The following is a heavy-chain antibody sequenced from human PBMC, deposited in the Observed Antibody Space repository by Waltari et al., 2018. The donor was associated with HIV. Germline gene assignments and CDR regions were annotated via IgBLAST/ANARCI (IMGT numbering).Heavy chain of an antibody. J-gene: IGHJ5*02. CDR2: MNPNSGNT. CDR3: ARGRYCSSTSCPYWFDP. Sequence: QVQLVQSGIEVKKPGASVKVPCKASGYTFTNYDINWVRQATGQGLEWMGWMNPNSGNTGYTQNFQGRVTMTRNTSISTAYMELNSLTSEDTAVYYCARGRYCSSTSCPYWFDPWGQGTLVTVSS. CDR1: GYTFTNYD. D-gene: IGHD2-2*01. V-gene: IGHV1-8*01.